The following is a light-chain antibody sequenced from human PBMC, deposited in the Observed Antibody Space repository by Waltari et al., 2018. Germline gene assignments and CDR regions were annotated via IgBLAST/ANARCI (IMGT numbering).Light chain of an antibody. CDR2: KAS. V-gene: IGKV1-5*03. J-gene: IGKJ1*01. CDR1: QSISTW. CDR3: QQYNTFPWT. Sequence: DIQMTQSPSTLSASVGDRVTITCRASQSISTWLAWYQQKPGKAPNLLIYKASALESGVPSRVSGSGSATDFTLTISGLQPDDFATYFCQQYNTFPWTFGQGTKVEIK.